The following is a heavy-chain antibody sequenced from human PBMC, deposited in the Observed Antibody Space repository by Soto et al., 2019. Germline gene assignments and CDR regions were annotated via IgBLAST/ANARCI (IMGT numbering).Heavy chain of an antibody. D-gene: IGHD6-13*01. CDR3: ARGSGYSTSQMGY. J-gene: IGHJ4*02. V-gene: IGHV3-74*01. Sequence: EVQLVESGGGLVQPGGSLRLSCAASGFTFSDYWMHWVRQSPGKGPEWLSRMNSDGRTINYADSVKGRFTISRDNAKNTVYLQMNSLRAEDTAVYYCARGSGYSTSQMGYWGQGTLVTVSS. CDR1: GFTFSDYW. CDR2: MNSDGRTI.